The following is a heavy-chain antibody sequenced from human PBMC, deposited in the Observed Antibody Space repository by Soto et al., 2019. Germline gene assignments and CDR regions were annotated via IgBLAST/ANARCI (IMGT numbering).Heavy chain of an antibody. CDR3: AGFGDYVWGSHAAYFDY. V-gene: IGHV4-31*03. J-gene: IGHJ4*02. CDR1: GGSISSGGYY. D-gene: IGHD3-16*01. Sequence: PSETLSLTCTVSGGSISSGGYYWSWIRQHPGKGLEWIGYIYYSGSTYYNPSLKSRVTISVDTSKNQFSLKLSSVTAADTAVYYCAGFGDYVWGSHAAYFDYWGQGTLVTVSS. CDR2: IYYSGST.